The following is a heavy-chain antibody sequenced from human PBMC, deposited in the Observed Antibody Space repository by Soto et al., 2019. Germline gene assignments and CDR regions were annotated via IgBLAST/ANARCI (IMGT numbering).Heavy chain of an antibody. D-gene: IGHD1-1*01. Sequence: PGGSLRLSCAAPGFTFSSYEMNWVRQAPGKGLEWVSYISSSGSTIYYADSVKGRFTISRDNAKNSLYLQMNSLRAEDTAVYYCARATTLMPRSYSYYYYGMDVWGQGTTVTVSS. J-gene: IGHJ6*02. CDR2: ISSSGSTI. V-gene: IGHV3-48*03. CDR1: GFTFSSYE. CDR3: ARATTLMPRSYSYYYYGMDV.